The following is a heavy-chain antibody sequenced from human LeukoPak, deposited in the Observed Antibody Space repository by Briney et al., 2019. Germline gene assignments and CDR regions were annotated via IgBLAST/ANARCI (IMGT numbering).Heavy chain of an antibody. V-gene: IGHV3-48*01. J-gene: IGHJ4*02. Sequence: WGSLRLSCAASGFTFSSYSMNSVGQAPGKELEGVSYISSSSSTIYYADSVKGRFTISRDKAKNSMYLQMNSLRAEDTAVYYCARDQGNRYSYGYTLDYWGQGTLVTVSS. CDR1: GFTFSSYS. D-gene: IGHD5-18*01. CDR3: ARDQGNRYSYGYTLDY. CDR2: ISSSSSTI.